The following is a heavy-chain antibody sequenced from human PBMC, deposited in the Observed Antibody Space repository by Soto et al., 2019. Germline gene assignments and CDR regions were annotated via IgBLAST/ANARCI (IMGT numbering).Heavy chain of an antibody. V-gene: IGHV4-34*01. CDR1: GKFLRGYY. CDR3: ARMGCTNY. CDR2: TKHSGSI. J-gene: IGHJ4*02. D-gene: IGHD2-8*01. Sequence: SRGLSLTGAVDGKFLRGYYWSWIRKPPGKGLEYIAETKHSGSIIYNPSLKSRVTISGDTSKNQFSLKLSSVTAADTAVFYCARMGCTNYWGQGTLVTVSS.